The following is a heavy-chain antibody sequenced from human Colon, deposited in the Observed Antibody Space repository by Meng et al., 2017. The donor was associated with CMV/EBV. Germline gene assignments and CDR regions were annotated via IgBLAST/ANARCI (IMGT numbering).Heavy chain of an antibody. D-gene: IGHD1-26*01. CDR1: GFTFSNFL. V-gene: IGHV3-74*01. CDR2: IKTDGSTT. Sequence: GERVGSGGVLVQAWGSLGLSCPASGFTFSNFLMHWVRQAAGRGLVWVSRIKTDGSTTNYADSVKGRFTISRDNAKNTLYLQMNRLRAEDTAVYYCARDLEWELSFDPWGQGTLVTVSS. J-gene: IGHJ5*02. CDR3: ARDLEWELSFDP.